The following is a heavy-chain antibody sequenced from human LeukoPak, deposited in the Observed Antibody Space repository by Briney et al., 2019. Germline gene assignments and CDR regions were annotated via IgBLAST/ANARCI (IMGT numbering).Heavy chain of an antibody. V-gene: IGHV4-39*01. Sequence: PSETLSLTCTVSGGSISSSSYYWGWIRQPPGKGLEWIGSIYYSGSTYYNPSLKGRVTISVDTSKNQFSLKLSSVTAADTAVYYCARHSGYDFTGAAGYWGQGTLVTVSS. J-gene: IGHJ4*02. CDR3: ARHSGYDFTGAAGY. CDR1: GGSISSSSYY. D-gene: IGHD5-12*01. CDR2: IYYSGST.